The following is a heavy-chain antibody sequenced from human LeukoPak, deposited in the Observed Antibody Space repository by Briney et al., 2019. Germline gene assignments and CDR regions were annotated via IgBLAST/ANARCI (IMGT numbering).Heavy chain of an antibody. J-gene: IGHJ6*03. D-gene: IGHD6-13*01. V-gene: IGHV4-38-2*01. Sequence: PSETLSLTSAVSGYSLSSGYYWIWIRQPPAKGLEWIGRLYHSDSIYYNPSLESRVTMSVDTSKNQFSLKLSFVTAADTAVYYCARQHDSYHYYYVDVWGKGTTVTVSS. CDR2: LYHSDSI. CDR3: ARQHDSYHYYYVDV. CDR1: GYSLSSGYY.